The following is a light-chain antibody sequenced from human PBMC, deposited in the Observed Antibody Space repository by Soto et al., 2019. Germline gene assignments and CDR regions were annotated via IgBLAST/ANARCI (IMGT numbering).Light chain of an antibody. CDR1: QSVSSN. Sequence: EIVMTQSPATLSVSPGERATLSCRASQSVSSNLAWYQQKPGQAPRILIYGASTRATGIPARFRGSGSGTEFTLTISSLQSEDFAVYYCQQYNNWPITFGPGTKVDIK. CDR2: GAS. J-gene: IGKJ3*01. CDR3: QQYNNWPIT. V-gene: IGKV3-15*01.